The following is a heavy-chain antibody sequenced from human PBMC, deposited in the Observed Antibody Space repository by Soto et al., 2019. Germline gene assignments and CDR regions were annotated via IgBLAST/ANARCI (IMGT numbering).Heavy chain of an antibody. D-gene: IGHD6-19*01. CDR2: IYHSGRT. CDR3: ARNGYSSGWYHFDY. J-gene: IGHJ4*02. Sequence: QVQLQESGPGLVKPSGTLSLTCAVSGGSIRSSNWWSWVRQPPGKGLEWIGEIYHSGRTNYNPTLKCRVTISVDKYKNQFSLELSSVTAAETALYYCARNGYSSGWYHFDYWGQGILVTVSS. CDR1: GGSIRSSNW. V-gene: IGHV4-4*02.